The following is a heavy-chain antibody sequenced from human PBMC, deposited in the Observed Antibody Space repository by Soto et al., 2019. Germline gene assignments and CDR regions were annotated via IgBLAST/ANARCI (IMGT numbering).Heavy chain of an antibody. Sequence: PSETLSLTCTVSGDSISPHYWTWFRRPPGKGLEWVGYVYYTGTTMYNPSLKSRLTISVDRSKNQVSLNLTSVTAADTAVYYCARVPGPWGQGTLVTVSS. D-gene: IGHD3-10*01. CDR2: VYYTGTT. V-gene: IGHV4-59*08. CDR3: ARVPGP. CDR1: GDSISPHY. J-gene: IGHJ5*02.